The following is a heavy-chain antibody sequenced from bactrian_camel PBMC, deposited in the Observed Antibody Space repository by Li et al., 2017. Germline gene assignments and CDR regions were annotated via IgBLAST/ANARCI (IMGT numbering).Heavy chain of an antibody. D-gene: IGHD2*01. CDR3: VRGEDCSGGYCYTGEHKY. Sequence: HVQLVESGGGSVQAGGSLKLSCAASLNPTSDYCLGWFRQALGKEREAVAVVARDGSTTYSDSVEGRFTISRDNAKNTVYLQMNSLEPEDTAVYYCVRGEDCSGGYCYTGEHKYWGQGTQVTVS. J-gene: IGHJ4*01. CDR1: LNPTSDYC. V-gene: IGHV3S53*01. CDR2: VARDGST.